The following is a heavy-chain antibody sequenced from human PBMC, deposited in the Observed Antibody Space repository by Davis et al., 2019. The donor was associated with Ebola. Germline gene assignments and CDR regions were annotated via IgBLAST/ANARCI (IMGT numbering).Heavy chain of an antibody. CDR1: VITFSSYA. CDR3: ARDRFIGRVGY. D-gene: IGHD1-26*01. J-gene: IGHJ4*02. Sequence: GESLKISCTDSVITFSSYAMTWVRQAPGKGLEWVSAISGSGGSTYYADSVKGRFTISRDNSKNTLYLQMNSLRVEDTAVYYCARDRFIGRVGYWGQGTLVTVSS. V-gene: IGHV3-23*01. CDR2: ISGSGGST.